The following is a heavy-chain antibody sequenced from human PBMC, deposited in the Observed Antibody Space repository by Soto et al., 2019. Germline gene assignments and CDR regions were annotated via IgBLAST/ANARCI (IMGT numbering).Heavy chain of an antibody. Sequence: RGSLRLSCPASGFTFSSNSMNWVRPAAGKGLEWVSYISSSGSTIHYAESVKGRFTVSRDNGKNSLYLQMNSLRDEDTAVYYCARDGGGPDAFDIWGQGTMVNVSS. CDR2: ISSSGSTI. D-gene: IGHD3-10*01. V-gene: IGHV3-48*02. CDR1: GFTFSSNS. J-gene: IGHJ3*02. CDR3: ARDGGGPDAFDI.